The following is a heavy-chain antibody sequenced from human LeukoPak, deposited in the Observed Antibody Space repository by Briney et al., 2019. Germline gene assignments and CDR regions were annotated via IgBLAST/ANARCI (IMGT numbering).Heavy chain of an antibody. V-gene: IGHV4-39*01. CDR2: IFYSGSS. D-gene: IGHD4-17*01. CDR1: GDSISSSSYY. J-gene: IGHJ3*02. CDR3: ARLGKSGMTTVTTRAFDI. Sequence: SETLSLTCTVSGDSISSSSYYWGWIRQPPGKGLEWIGSIFYSGSSYYNPSLKSRLTISVDTSKNQFSLKVTSVTAADTAVYYGARLGKSGMTTVTTRAFDIWGQGTVVTASS.